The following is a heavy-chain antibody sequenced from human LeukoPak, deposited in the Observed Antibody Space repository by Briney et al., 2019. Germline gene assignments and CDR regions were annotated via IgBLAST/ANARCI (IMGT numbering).Heavy chain of an antibody. CDR2: IGPSSDNI. J-gene: IGHJ1*01. CDR1: GFTFSDYF. D-gene: IGHD2-8*01. V-gene: IGHV3-11*06. CDR3: ARVNPTNSGFYAY. Sequence: GGSLRLSCAASGFTFSDYFMSWIRQAPEKGLEWVSYIGPSSDNINYSDSVKGRFTVSRDNAKDSLYLQMNSLRAEDTAVYYCARVNPTNSGFYAYWGQGTLVTVSS.